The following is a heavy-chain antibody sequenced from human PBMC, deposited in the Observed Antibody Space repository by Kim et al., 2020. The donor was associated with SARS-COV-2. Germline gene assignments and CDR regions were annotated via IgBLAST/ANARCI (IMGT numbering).Heavy chain of an antibody. CDR3: ARPSYYDSSGYAGWMAFDI. V-gene: IGHV4-59*08. D-gene: IGHD3-22*01. Sequence: SRVTISVDTSKNQFSLKLSSVTAADTAVYYCARPSYYDSSGYAGWMAFDIWGQGTMVTVSS. J-gene: IGHJ3*02.